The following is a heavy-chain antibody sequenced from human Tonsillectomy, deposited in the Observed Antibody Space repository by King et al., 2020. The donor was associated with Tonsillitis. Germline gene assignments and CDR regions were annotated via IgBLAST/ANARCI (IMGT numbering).Heavy chain of an antibody. CDR3: ARMNVGGYAP. V-gene: IGHV4-30-4*07. J-gene: IGHJ5*02. CDR1: GGSISSGGYS. Sequence: QLQESGPGLVKPSQTLSLTCAVSGGSISSGGYSWSWIRQPPGKGLEWIGYISYSGSTYYNPSLKSRVTISIDTSKNQFSLKLSSVTAADTAVYYCARMNVGGYAPWGQGTLATVSS. CDR2: ISYSGST. D-gene: IGHD5-12*01.